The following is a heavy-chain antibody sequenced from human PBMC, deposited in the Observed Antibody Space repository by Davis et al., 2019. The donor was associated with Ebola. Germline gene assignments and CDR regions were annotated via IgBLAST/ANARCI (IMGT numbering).Heavy chain of an antibody. CDR1: GFTFSSYA. V-gene: IGHV3-30*04. CDR3: ARDLYYFDY. CDR2: ISYDGSNK. J-gene: IGHJ4*02. D-gene: IGHD2/OR15-2a*01. Sequence: GESLKISCAASGFTFSSYAMHWVRQAPGKGLEWVAVISYDGSNKYYADSVKGRFTISRDNAKNTLYLQMNSLRAEDTAVYYCARDLYYFDYWGQGTLVTVSS.